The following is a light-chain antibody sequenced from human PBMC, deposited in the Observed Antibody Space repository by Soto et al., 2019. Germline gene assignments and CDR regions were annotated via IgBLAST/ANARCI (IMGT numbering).Light chain of an antibody. V-gene: IGKV3-15*01. CDR2: GAS. CDR3: QQYNNWWT. Sequence: IVLTQSPATLSLSPGERATLSCRASQSVSSYLAWYQQKPGQAPRLLIYGASTRATGIPARFSGSGSGTEFTLTISSLQSEDFAVYYCQQYNNWWTFGQGTKVDI. CDR1: QSVSSY. J-gene: IGKJ1*01.